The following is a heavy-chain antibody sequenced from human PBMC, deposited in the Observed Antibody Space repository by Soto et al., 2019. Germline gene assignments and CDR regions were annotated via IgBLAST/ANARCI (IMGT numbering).Heavy chain of an antibody. CDR2: ISSDGSTT. Sequence: EVQLVESGEGLVQPGGSLRLSCAASGFTFSSYWMHWVHQVPGKGLLWVSRISSDGSTTSYADFVKGRFTISRDNAKNTLHLQMNSLGAEDTAVYYCVRDLTSEAYWGQGTLVTVSS. CDR3: VRDLTSEAY. J-gene: IGHJ4*02. D-gene: IGHD4-17*01. V-gene: IGHV3-74*01. CDR1: GFTFSSYW.